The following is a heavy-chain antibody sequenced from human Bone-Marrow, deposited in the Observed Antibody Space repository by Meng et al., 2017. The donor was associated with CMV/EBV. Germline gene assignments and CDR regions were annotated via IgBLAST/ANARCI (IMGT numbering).Heavy chain of an antibody. V-gene: IGHV3-15*01. D-gene: IGHD1-26*01. CDR1: GFTFSNAW. CDR3: TTEEQTYYIDY. Sequence: GESLKISCSASGFTFSNAWMSWVRQAPGKGLEWVGRIKSKTDGGTTDYAAPVKGRFTISRDDAKNTLYLQMNSLKTEDTAVYYCTTEEQTYYIDYWGQGTMVTVSS. J-gene: IGHJ4*02. CDR2: IKSKTDGGTT.